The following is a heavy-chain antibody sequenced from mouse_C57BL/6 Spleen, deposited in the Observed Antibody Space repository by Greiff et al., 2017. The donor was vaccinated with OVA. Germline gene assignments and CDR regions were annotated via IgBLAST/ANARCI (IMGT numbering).Heavy chain of an antibody. Sequence: EVQRVESGGGLVKPGGSLKLSCAASGFTFSDYGMHWVRQAPEKGLEWVAYISSGSSTIYYADTVKGRFTISRDNAKNTLFLQMTSLRSEDTAMYYCARDYDYDVGGYYFDYWGQGTTLTVSS. CDR3: ARDYDYDVGGYYFDY. V-gene: IGHV5-17*01. D-gene: IGHD2-4*01. J-gene: IGHJ2*01. CDR1: GFTFSDYG. CDR2: ISSGSSTI.